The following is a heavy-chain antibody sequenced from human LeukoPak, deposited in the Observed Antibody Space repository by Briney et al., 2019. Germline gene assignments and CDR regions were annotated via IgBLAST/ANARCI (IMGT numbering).Heavy chain of an antibody. CDR2: INHSGST. CDR3: ARAAPLGYCSSTSCYGVDY. Sequence: SENLSLTCAVYGGSFSVYYWSWIRHPPGKGREWIGEINHSGSTNYNPSLKSRVTISVDTPKNQFSLKLSSVTAADTAVYYCARAAPLGYCSSTSCYGVDYWGQGTLVTVSS. D-gene: IGHD2-2*01. CDR1: GGSFSVYY. V-gene: IGHV4-34*01. J-gene: IGHJ4*02.